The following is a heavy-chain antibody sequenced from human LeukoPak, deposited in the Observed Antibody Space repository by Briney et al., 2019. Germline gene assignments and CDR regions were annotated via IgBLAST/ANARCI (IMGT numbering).Heavy chain of an antibody. Sequence: PGGSLRLSCAASGFTFSSYGMHWVRQAPGKGLEWVAFIRYDGSNKYYAGSVKGRFTISRDNSKNTLYLQMNSLRAEDTAVYYCAKDKYQLLPGAFDIWGQGTMVTVSS. D-gene: IGHD2-2*01. V-gene: IGHV3-30*02. CDR1: GFTFSSYG. CDR3: AKDKYQLLPGAFDI. J-gene: IGHJ3*02. CDR2: IRYDGSNK.